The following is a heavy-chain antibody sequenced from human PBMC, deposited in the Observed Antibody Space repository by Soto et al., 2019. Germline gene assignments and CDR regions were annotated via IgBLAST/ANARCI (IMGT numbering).Heavy chain of an antibody. D-gene: IGHD2-2*01. Sequence: GGSLRLSCAASGFTFSRYTMNWVRQAPGKGLEWVSFISTSDNYIYYADSVKGRFTISRDNSKNTLYLQMNSLRAEDTAVYYCAKIGGYCISTSCYSDYYYGMDVWGQGTTVTVSS. J-gene: IGHJ6*02. CDR2: ISTSDNYI. CDR1: GFTFSRYT. V-gene: IGHV3-21*01. CDR3: AKIGGYCISTSCYSDYYYGMDV.